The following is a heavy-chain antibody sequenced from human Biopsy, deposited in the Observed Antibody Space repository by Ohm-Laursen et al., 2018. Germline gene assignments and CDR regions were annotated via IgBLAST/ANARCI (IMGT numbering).Heavy chain of an antibody. D-gene: IGHD3-16*01. CDR1: GFIFDDYD. CDR2: INRDSDTA. CDR3: VKDRGGARASFHY. J-gene: IGHJ4*02. Sequence: SSLRLSCAASGFIFDDYDMHWVRQAPGKGLEWVSRINRDSDTADYVDSVRGRFTISRDNARKTLFLQMNSLRPEDTALYYCVKDRGGARASFHYWGQGIRAAVSS. V-gene: IGHV3-9*01.